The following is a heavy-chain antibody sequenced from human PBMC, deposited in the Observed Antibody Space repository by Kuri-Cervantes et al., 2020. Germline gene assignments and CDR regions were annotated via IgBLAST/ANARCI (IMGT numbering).Heavy chain of an antibody. D-gene: IGHD2-21*02. CDR1: GGTFSSYA. CDR2: IIPIFGTA. Sequence: SVKVSCKASGGTFSSYAISWVRQAPGQGLEWMGGIIPIFGTANYAQKFQGRVTITTDESTSTAYMELSSLRSEGTAVYYCASSQGSYCGGDCYSRLAFDIWGQGTMVTVSS. J-gene: IGHJ3*02. V-gene: IGHV1-69*05. CDR3: ASSQGSYCGGDCYSRLAFDI.